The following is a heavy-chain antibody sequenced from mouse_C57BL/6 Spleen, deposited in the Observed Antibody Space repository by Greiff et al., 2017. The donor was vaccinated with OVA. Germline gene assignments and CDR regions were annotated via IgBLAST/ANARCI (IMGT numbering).Heavy chain of an antibody. CDR3: AGTTVVADFDY. Sequence: QVQLQQSGPELVKPGASVKISCKASGYSFTSYYIHWVKQRPGQGLEWIGWIYPGSGNTKYNEKFKGKATLTADTSSSTAYMQLSSLTSEDSAVYYCAGTTVVADFDYWGQGTTLTVSS. J-gene: IGHJ2*01. V-gene: IGHV1-66*01. CDR1: GYSFTSYY. CDR2: IYPGSGNT. D-gene: IGHD1-1*01.